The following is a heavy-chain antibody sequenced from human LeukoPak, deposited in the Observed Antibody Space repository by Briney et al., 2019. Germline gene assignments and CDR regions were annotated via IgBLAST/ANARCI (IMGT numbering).Heavy chain of an antibody. CDR3: ALSNWDIAVAADDY. V-gene: IGHV4-34*01. D-gene: IGHD6-19*01. CDR2: INHSGST. CDR1: GGSFSGYY. Sequence: PSETLSLTCAVYGGSFSGYYWSWIRQPPGKGLEWIGEINHSGSTNCNPSLKSRVTISVDTSKNQFSLKLSSVTAADTAVYYCALSNWDIAVAADDYWGQGTLVTVSS. J-gene: IGHJ4*02.